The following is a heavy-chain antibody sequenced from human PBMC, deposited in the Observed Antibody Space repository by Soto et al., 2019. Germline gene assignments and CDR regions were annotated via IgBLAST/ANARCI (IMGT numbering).Heavy chain of an antibody. Sequence: ASVKVSCKASGGTFSSYAISWVRQTPGQGLEWMGGIIPIFGIANYAQKFQGRVTITADKSTSPAYMELSSLRSEDTAVYYCARGRYGSGSPHYYYYYMDVWGKGTTVTVSS. J-gene: IGHJ6*03. CDR1: GGTFSSYA. CDR2: IIPIFGIA. CDR3: ARGRYGSGSPHYYYYYMDV. V-gene: IGHV1-69*10. D-gene: IGHD3-10*01.